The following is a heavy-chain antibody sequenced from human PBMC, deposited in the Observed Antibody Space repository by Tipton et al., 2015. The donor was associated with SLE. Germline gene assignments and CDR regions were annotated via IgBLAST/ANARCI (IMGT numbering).Heavy chain of an antibody. CDR3: ARGDRGLPPAFDV. D-gene: IGHD5-18*01. Sequence: TLSLTCTVSGVSISSYYRSWIRQPPGKGLEWIGDIYTSGSTNYNPPLKSRVTISGDTSKNQFSLKLSSVTAADTAVYYRARGDRGLPPAFDVWDQGTMVTVSS. J-gene: IGHJ3*01. V-gene: IGHV4-4*08. CDR1: GVSISSYY. CDR2: IYTSGST.